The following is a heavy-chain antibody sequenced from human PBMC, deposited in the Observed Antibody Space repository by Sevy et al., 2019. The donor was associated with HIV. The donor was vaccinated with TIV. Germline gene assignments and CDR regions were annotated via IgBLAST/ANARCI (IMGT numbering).Heavy chain of an antibody. V-gene: IGHV3-21*01. CDR3: ARDLGYSENYRVNFDY. CDR1: GFTFSSYG. D-gene: IGHD1-1*01. Sequence: GGSLRLSCAASGFTFSSYGMNWVRQAPGKGLEWVSSISFSSSHINYADSVKGRFTISRDNAKNSLYLQLNSLRAEDTATYYCARDLGYSENYRVNFDYWGQGTPVTVSS. CDR2: ISFSSSHI. J-gene: IGHJ4*02.